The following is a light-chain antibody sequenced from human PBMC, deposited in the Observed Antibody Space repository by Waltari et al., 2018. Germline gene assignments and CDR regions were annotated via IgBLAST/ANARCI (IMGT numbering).Light chain of an antibody. V-gene: IGLV1-44*01. CDR2: RSD. CDR1: SSNIGGNV. J-gene: IGLJ3*02. Sequence: QSVLTQPPSASGTPGQRVTISCTGSSSNIGGNVVNWYQQLPGKAPTLLIYRSDLRPSGAPDRYAGAQSGTSASLAISELQSADEGDYYYAAWDDSLHGHWVFGGGTKVTVL. CDR3: AAWDDSLHGHWV.